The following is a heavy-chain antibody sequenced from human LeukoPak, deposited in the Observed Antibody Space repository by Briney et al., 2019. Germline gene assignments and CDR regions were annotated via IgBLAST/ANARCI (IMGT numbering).Heavy chain of an antibody. D-gene: IGHD1-26*01. V-gene: IGHV3-48*04. CDR1: GFTFSSYA. J-gene: IGHJ6*02. CDR3: ARDFSGSYFYYYYYGMDV. Sequence: GGSLRLSCAASGFTFSSYALHWVRQAPGKGLEWVSYISSSGSTIYYADSVKGRFTISRDNAKNSLYLQMNSLRAEDTAVYYCARDFSGSYFYYYYYGMDVWGQGTTVTVSS. CDR2: ISSSGSTI.